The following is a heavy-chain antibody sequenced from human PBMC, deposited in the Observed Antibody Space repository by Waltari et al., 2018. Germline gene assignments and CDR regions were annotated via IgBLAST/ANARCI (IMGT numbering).Heavy chain of an antibody. Sequence: HLVESGGGVVQPGGSLSISCAASGVTFRSFGMPWVRQAPGKGLEWVVFIRYDGSNQEYVDSVKGRFSISRDNSRNTVYLQMNSLRVEDTAVYYCAKDRGGGYGGLCPDAFDIWGEGTRVIVSS. V-gene: IGHV3-30*02. CDR2: IRYDGSNQ. D-gene: IGHD3-10*01. J-gene: IGHJ3*02. CDR3: AKDRGGGYGGLCPDAFDI. CDR1: GVTFRSFG.